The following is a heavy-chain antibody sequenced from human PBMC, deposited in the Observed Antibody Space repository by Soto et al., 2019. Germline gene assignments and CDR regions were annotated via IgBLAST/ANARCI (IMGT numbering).Heavy chain of an antibody. CDR3: GSVFEY. CDR2: VDNEGIYT. Sequence: PGGPPNLSCAAAGVTFTNYWMHWVRQAPEKGLVWVARVDNEGIYTSYADSVKGRFTISRDNAKNTLYLQMNDLRVEDTAVYYCGSVFEYWGQGSLVTVSA. J-gene: IGHJ4*02. V-gene: IGHV3-74*01. CDR1: GVTFTNYW.